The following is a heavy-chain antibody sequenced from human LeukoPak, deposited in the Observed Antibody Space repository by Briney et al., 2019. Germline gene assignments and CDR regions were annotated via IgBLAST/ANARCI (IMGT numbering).Heavy chain of an antibody. D-gene: IGHD1-14*01. CDR2: IRYDGSNK. J-gene: IGHJ4*02. V-gene: IGHV3-30*02. CDR1: GFTFSSYG. CDR3: ANPLVDTGGY. Sequence: GGSLRLSCAASGFTFSSYGMHWVRQAPGKGLEWVAFIRYDGSNKYYADSVKGRFTISRDNPKNTLYLQMNSLRAEDTAVYYCANPLVDTGGYWGQGTLVTVSS.